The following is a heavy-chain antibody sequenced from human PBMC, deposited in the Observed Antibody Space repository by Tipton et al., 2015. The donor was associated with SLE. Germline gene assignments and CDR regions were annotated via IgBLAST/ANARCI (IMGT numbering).Heavy chain of an antibody. J-gene: IGHJ3*02. Sequence: LRLSCTVSGGSISSYYWSWIRQPPGKGLEWIGYIYYSGSTNYNPSLKSRVTISVDTSKNQFSLKLSSVTAADTAVYYCARELGGDAFDIWGQGTMVTGSS. CDR3: ARELGGDAFDI. V-gene: IGHV4-59*01. CDR2: IYYSGST. CDR1: GGSISSYY.